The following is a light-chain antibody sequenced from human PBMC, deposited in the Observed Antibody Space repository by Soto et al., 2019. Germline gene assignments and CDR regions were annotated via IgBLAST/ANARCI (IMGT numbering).Light chain of an antibody. Sequence: QSVMTQPPSVSAAPGQKVTISCSGSSSNIGGNSVSWYQQLPGTAPKLLIYSSNLRPSGVPDRFSGSKSGTSASLAISGLQSEDEADYCCAAWDDSLNGVVFGGGTKLTVL. CDR2: SSN. J-gene: IGLJ2*01. CDR1: SSNIGGNS. V-gene: IGLV1-44*01. CDR3: AAWDDSLNGVV.